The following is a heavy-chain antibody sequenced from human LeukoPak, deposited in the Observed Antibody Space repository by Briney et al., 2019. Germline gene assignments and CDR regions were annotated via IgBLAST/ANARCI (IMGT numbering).Heavy chain of an antibody. D-gene: IGHD1-1*01. CDR2: NWYEGRNK. V-gene: IGHV3-33*01. CDR1: GFTFSNHG. CDR3: ARDQGTSTTAPKRKGRFDP. Sequence: PGRSLRLSCAASGFTFSNHGMHWVRQAPGKGLEWVALNWYEGRNKEYAESVKGRFTISRDNSKNTLYLQMNSLRDEDTAVYYCARDQGTSTTAPKRKGRFDPWGQGTLVTVSS. J-gene: IGHJ5*02.